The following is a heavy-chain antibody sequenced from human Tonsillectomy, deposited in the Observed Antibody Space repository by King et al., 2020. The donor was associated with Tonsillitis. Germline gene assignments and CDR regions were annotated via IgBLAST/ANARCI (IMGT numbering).Heavy chain of an antibody. CDR3: ARDMHGSIPTFDAFNI. CDR2: ISAYNGDT. V-gene: IGHV1-18*04. Sequence: VQLVESGAEVKKPGASVTVSCKASGYTFTSHGISWLRQAPGKGLEWMGWISAYNGDTNYAQRLQGRVTVTRDTSTSTAYMELRSLRSDDTAVYYCARDMHGSIPTFDAFNICGQGTMVTVSS. J-gene: IGHJ3*02. CDR1: GYTFTSHG. D-gene: IGHD2-2*01.